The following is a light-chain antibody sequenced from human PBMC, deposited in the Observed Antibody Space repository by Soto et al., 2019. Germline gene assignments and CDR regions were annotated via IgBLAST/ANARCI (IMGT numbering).Light chain of an antibody. CDR2: EVY. V-gene: IGLV2-8*01. CDR1: SSDVGGYNY. CDR3: SSYAASDSFVV. Sequence: QSALTQPPSASGSPGQSVTVACTGTSSDVGGYNYVSWYQHHPDKAPKLIIYEVYQRPSGVPDHFSGSKSGNTASLPVSGLQAEDEAECYCSSYAASDSFVVVGKGTKLTVL. J-gene: IGLJ2*01.